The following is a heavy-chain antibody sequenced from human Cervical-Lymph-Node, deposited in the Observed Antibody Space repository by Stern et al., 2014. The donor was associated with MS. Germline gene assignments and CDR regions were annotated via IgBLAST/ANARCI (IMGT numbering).Heavy chain of an antibody. CDR2: INPDGTSA. Sequence: VQLVESGGGLVQPGESLRVSCEASAFIFSNYWMHWVRQVPGQGLVWDSHINPDGTSALYADSVKGRFITTRDNARNTLYLQMNSLRAEDTAFYYCARGMTSGAYHWGQGTLVTVSS. CDR3: ARGMTSGAYH. J-gene: IGHJ4*02. D-gene: IGHD6-19*01. V-gene: IGHV3-74*01. CDR1: AFIFSNYW.